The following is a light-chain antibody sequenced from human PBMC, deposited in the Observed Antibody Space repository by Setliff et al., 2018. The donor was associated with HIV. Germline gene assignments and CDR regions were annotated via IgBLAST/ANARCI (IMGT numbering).Light chain of an antibody. CDR3: CSYTSSTTLV. J-gene: IGLJ1*01. Sequence: QSALTQPASASGSPGQSITISCTGTSSDVGGYDYVSWYQQHPGKVPKLMLYEVGNRPSGVSNRFSGSKSGNTASLTISGLQAEDEADYYCCSYTSSTTLVFGTGTKVTVL. V-gene: IGLV2-14*01. CDR1: SSDVGGYDY. CDR2: EVG.